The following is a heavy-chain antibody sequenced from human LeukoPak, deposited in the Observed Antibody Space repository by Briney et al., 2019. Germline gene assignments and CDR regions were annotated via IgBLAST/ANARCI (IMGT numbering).Heavy chain of an antibody. D-gene: IGHD3-22*01. J-gene: IGHJ4*02. V-gene: IGHV3-15*01. Sequence: GGSLRLSCAASGFIFSNAWMSWVRQAPGKGLEWVGRIKSKTDGGTTDYAAPVKGRFTISRDDSKNTLYLQMNSLKTEDTAVYYCTTDPAVVVIKDWGQGTLVTVSS. CDR3: TTDPAVVVIKD. CDR2: IKSKTDGGTT. CDR1: GFIFSNAW.